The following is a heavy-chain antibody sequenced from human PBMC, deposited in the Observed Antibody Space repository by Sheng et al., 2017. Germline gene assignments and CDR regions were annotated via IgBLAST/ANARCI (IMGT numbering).Heavy chain of an antibody. CDR2: ISSSGSTI. Sequence: EVQLVESGGGLTQPGGSLRLSCAASGFTFSNDEMNWVRQAPGKGLEWVSYISSSGSTIHYADSVKGRFTISRDNAKNSLYLQMNSLRAEDTAVYYCASTHGYTYGYQLDSWGQGTLVTGLL. CDR3: ASTHGYTYGYQLDS. J-gene: IGHJ4*02. CDR1: GFTFSNDE. V-gene: IGHV3-48*03. D-gene: IGHD5-18*01.